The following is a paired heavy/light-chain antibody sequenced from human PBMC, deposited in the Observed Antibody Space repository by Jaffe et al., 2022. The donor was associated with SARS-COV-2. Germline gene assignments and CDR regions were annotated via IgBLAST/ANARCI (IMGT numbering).Light chain of an antibody. CDR3: QQSYSTPWT. V-gene: IGKV1-39*01. J-gene: IGKJ1*01. CDR2: ATS. CDR1: LSLYTY. Sequence: DIQMTQSPSSLSASVGDRVTIACRASLSLYTYLNWYQQKPGKAPKLLIYATSRLQSGVPSRFSGSGSGTEFTLTISGLQPEDFATYYCQQSYSTPWTFGQGTKVEIK.
Heavy chain of an antibody. CDR1: GFIFSSFR. Sequence: EVQLVESGGGLVQPGESLRLSCAASGFIFSSFRMNWVRQAPGKGLEWVSYISNTGTPIYYADSVKGRFTVSRDNAEDSLYLQMNSLRAEDTAVYYCARGYYDVLTTNDAFDIWGQGTLVTVSS. D-gene: IGHD3-9*01. CDR2: ISNTGTPI. CDR3: ARGYYDVLTTNDAFDI. J-gene: IGHJ3*02. V-gene: IGHV3-48*01.